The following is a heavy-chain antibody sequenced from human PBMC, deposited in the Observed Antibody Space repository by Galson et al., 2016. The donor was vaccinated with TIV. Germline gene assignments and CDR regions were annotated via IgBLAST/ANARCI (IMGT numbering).Heavy chain of an antibody. Sequence: SLRLSCAASGFSFMSYGMHWVRQVPGKGLEWVAIIGHDGNWKGYADSVKGRFTVSRDNSKNMLFLEMSSPRVEDTAVYYCARDFRTGKYCDYWGQGTLVTVSA. CDR3: ARDFRTGKYCDY. D-gene: IGHD2-8*02. CDR1: GFSFMSYG. J-gene: IGHJ4*02. V-gene: IGHV3-33*01. CDR2: IGHDGNWK.